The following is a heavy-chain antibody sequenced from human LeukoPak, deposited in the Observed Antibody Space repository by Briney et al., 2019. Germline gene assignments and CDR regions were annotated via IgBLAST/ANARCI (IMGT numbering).Heavy chain of an antibody. CDR1: GFTFSSYS. CDR3: ARDVATISNWFDP. Sequence: GGSLRLSCAASGFTFSSYSMNWVRQAPGKGLEWVSSISSSSSYIYYADSVKGRFTISRDNAKNPLYLQMNSLRAEDTAVYYCARDVATISNWFDPWGQGTLVTVSS. V-gene: IGHV3-21*01. J-gene: IGHJ5*02. D-gene: IGHD5-24*01. CDR2: ISSSSSYI.